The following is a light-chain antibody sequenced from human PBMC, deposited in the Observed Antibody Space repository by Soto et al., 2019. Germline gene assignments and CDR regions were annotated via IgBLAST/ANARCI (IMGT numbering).Light chain of an antibody. V-gene: IGKV1-8*01. J-gene: IGKJ1*01. CDR2: AAS. CDR1: QGISSY. CDR3: QQYYSYPHT. Sequence: AIRMTQSPSSFSASTGDRVTITCRASQGISSYLAWYQQKPGKAPKLLIYAASTLQSGVPSRLSGSGSGTDFTLTISCLHSEDFATYYCQQYYSYPHTFGQGTKVEI.